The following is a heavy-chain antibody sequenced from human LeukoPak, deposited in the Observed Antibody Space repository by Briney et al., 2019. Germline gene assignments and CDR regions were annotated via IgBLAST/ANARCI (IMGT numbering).Heavy chain of an antibody. V-gene: IGHV3-7*01. D-gene: IGHD2-15*01. CDR3: ATVAGDCSGGACYLLRFDY. CDR1: GFTFSNYW. CDR2: IKLDGSGK. J-gene: IGHJ4*02. Sequence: PGGSLRLSCAASGFTFSNYWMSWVRQAPGKALEWVANIKLDGSGKYYVDSVKGRFTISRDNAKNSLYLQMSSLRAEDTAVYYCATVAGDCSGGACYLLRFDYWGQGTLVTVSS.